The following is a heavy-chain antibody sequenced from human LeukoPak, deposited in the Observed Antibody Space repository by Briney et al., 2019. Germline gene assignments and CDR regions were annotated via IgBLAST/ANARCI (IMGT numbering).Heavy chain of an antibody. V-gene: IGHV1-69*01. D-gene: IGHD2-15*01. Sequence: SVKVSCKASGGTFSSYAISWVRQAPGQGLEWMGGIIPIFGTANYAQKFQGRVTTTADESTSTAYMELSSLRSEDTAVYYCAREGYCSGGSCYSDAFDIWGQGTMVTVSS. CDR3: AREGYCSGGSCYSDAFDI. CDR1: GGTFSSYA. CDR2: IIPIFGTA. J-gene: IGHJ3*02.